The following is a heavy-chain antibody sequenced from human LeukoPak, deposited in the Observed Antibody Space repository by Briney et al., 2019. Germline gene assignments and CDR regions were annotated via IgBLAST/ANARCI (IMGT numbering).Heavy chain of an antibody. D-gene: IGHD3-10*01. CDR1: GFTFSSYS. Sequence: GGSLRLSCAASGFTFSSYSMNWVCQAPGKGLEWVSYISSSSSTIYYADSVKGRFTISRDNAKNSLYLQMNSLRAEDTAVYYCARSETYGSGSYGDPFDYWGQGTLVTVSS. J-gene: IGHJ4*02. V-gene: IGHV3-48*01. CDR2: ISSSSSTI. CDR3: ARSETYGSGSYGDPFDY.